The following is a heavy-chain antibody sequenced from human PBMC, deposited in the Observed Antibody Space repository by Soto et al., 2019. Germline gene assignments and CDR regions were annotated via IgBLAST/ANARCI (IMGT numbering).Heavy chain of an antibody. CDR3: AKGDGFILAV. D-gene: IGHD1-26*01. CDR1: GFTVNSNY. CDR2: TNTGGTT. V-gene: IGHV3-53*02. Sequence: EVPVLATGGGLIHPGGSLRLSCAASGFTVNSNYMSWVRQAPGEGLQWVSITNTGGTTYYADSVKGRFTVSRDNSKNTLYLQMNSLRAEDTAVYYCAKGDGFILAVWGQGTTVSVSS. J-gene: IGHJ6*02.